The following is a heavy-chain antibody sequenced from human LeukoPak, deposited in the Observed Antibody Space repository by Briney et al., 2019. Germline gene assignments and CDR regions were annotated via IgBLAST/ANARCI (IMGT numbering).Heavy chain of an antibody. D-gene: IGHD3-22*01. CDR3: ARLPVTITMIVVVNWYFDL. J-gene: IGHJ2*01. CDR1: GYSISSGYY. V-gene: IGHV4-38-2*01. CDR2: IYHSGST. Sequence: SETLSLTCAVSGYSISSGYYWGWIRQPPGKGLEWIGSIYHSGSTCYNPSLKSRVTISVDTSKNQFSLKLSSVTAADTAVYYCARLPVTITMIVVVNWYFDLWGRGTLVTVSS.